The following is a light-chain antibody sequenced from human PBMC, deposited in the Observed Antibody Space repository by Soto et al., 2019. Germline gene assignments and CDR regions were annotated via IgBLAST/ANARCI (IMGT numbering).Light chain of an antibody. J-gene: IGKJ5*01. CDR3: QQLNGYPLT. V-gene: IGKV1-9*01. CDR2: AAS. CDR1: QGISSY. Sequence: IHLTQSSASLSASVGNRGTMTCRASQGISSYLAWYQQKPGKAPKLLIYAASTLQRGVPSRFSGSGSGTDVTLTISSLQPEDSATYYCQQLNGYPLTFGQGTRLE.